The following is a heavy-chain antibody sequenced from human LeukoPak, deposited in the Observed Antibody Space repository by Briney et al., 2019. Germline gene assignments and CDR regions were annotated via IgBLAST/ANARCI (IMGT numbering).Heavy chain of an antibody. V-gene: IGHV3-7*01. J-gene: IGHJ4*02. CDR3: ARESKGRSKIDY. Sequence: GGSLRLSCAASGFTFSGCWMSWVRQAPGKGLEWVANINKDGSERYNVDSVKGRFTISRDNANKSLYLQMNSLRAEDTSVYYCARESKGRSKIDYWGQGTLVTVSS. D-gene: IGHD4-17*01. CDR1: GFTFSGCW. CDR2: INKDGSER.